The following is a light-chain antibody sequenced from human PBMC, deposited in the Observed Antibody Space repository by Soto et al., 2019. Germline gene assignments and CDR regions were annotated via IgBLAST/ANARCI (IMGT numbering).Light chain of an antibody. CDR2: DAS. CDR1: RSVNIY. Sequence: EIVLTQSPATLSLSPGERATLSCRASRSVNIYLAWYQQKPGQAPRLLIYDASNRATGIPARFSGSGSGTDFTLTISSLEPEDIAVYYCQQRSNWRVTFGGGTKVDTK. V-gene: IGKV3-11*01. J-gene: IGKJ4*01. CDR3: QQRSNWRVT.